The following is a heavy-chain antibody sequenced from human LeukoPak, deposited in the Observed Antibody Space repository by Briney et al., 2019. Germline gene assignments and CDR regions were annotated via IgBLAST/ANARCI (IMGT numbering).Heavy chain of an antibody. J-gene: IGHJ4*02. V-gene: IGHV3-64D*06. D-gene: IGHD3-10*01. CDR2: INNNGDST. CDR3: VRYGSGSDNSDY. CDR1: GFTFSIYA. Sequence: GGSLRLSCSASGFTFSIYAMHWVRQAPGKGLEYVSAINNNGDSTYYADSVKGRFTFSRDNSKNTLYLQMSTLRAEDTAVYYCVRYGSGSDNSDYWGQGTLVTVSS.